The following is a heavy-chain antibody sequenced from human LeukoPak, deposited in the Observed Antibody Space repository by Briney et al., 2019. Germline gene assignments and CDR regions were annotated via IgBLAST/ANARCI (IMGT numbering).Heavy chain of an antibody. CDR1: GPTPSTAW. V-gene: IGHV3-15*01. J-gene: IGHJ4*02. CDR2: TKRKTEGGTK. Sequence: GSLRLAWAVAGPTPSTAWMRCDSHAPGKVLEWDGRTKRKTEGGTKDYAAPVKGRFTIQRHDPKNTLYLQMNSLKTEDTAVYYCTTGIVVVITTPSNFVFWGQGPLVTVSS. CDR3: TTGIVVVITTPSNFVF. D-gene: IGHD3-22*01.